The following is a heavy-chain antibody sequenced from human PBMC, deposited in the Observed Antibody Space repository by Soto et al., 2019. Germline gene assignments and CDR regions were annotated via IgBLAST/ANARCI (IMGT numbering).Heavy chain of an antibody. Sequence: QVQLVQSGAEVKKPGASVKVSCKASGYTFTSYDINWVRQATGQGLEWMGWMNPNSGNTGYAQKYNGRVTMTMNTTISKAYMELSSRRSEDTAVYYCARGRTAAAGRPYYYMDVWGKGTTVTVSS. CDR2: MNPNSGNT. V-gene: IGHV1-8*01. D-gene: IGHD6-13*01. CDR1: GYTFTSYD. CDR3: ARGRTAAAGRPYYYMDV. J-gene: IGHJ6*03.